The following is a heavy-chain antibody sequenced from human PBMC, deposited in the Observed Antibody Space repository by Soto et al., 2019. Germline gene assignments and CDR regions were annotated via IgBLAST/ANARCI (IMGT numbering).Heavy chain of an antibody. CDR2: TYYRSRWYN. CDR1: GDSVSSNSAA. D-gene: IGHD1-7*01. Sequence: PSQTLSLTCVISGDSVSSNSAAWNWIRQSPSRGLEWLGRTYYRSRWYNDYAVSVRSRITVNADTSKKQFSLHLNSVTPEDTAVYYCAGTSSRQWYYMDVRDKGTTVTVSS. J-gene: IGHJ6*03. CDR3: AGTSSRQWYYMDV. V-gene: IGHV6-1*01.